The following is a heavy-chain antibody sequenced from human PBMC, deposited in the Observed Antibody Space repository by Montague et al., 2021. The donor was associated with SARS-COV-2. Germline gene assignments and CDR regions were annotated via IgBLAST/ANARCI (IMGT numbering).Heavy chain of an antibody. D-gene: IGHD1-1*01. CDR1: GDSISSNCYN. CDR3: TRHVHMTWPESSPGFDY. J-gene: IGHJ4*02. Sequence: SETLSLTCTVSGDSISSNCYNWVRHPPPQGLGLEWNGSFNYSARPYYTLSLQSPVTIYVDTSKFQLYLKLSTVTAADTAVYDCTRHVHMTWPESSPGFDYWGQGTLVTVSS. CDR2: FNYSARP. V-gene: IGHV4-39*01.